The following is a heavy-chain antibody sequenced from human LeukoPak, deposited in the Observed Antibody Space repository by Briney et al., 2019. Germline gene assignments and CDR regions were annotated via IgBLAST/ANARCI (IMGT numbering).Heavy chain of an antibody. J-gene: IGHJ4*02. Sequence: KPSETLSLTCTVSGGSISSSSYYWGWIRQPPGKGLEWIGYIYYSGSTNYNPSLKSRVTISVDTSKNQFSLKLSSVTAADTAVYYCARPSRQLWFALDYWGQGTLVTVSS. CDR3: ARPSRQLWFALDY. CDR1: GGSISSSSYY. V-gene: IGHV4-61*05. CDR2: IYYSGST. D-gene: IGHD5-18*01.